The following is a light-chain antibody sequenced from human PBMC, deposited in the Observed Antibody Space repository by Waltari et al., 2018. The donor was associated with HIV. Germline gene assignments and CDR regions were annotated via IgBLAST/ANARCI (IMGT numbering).Light chain of an antibody. Sequence: EVVLTQSPATLSLSPGERATLSCRASESVSSDLAWIQQRPGQAPRLLIYDASNRAPGVPARFTSSGSGTDFTLTISSLQPEDFAFYFCQQRSNWPPLTFGGGTK. J-gene: IGKJ4*01. CDR3: QQRSNWPPLT. V-gene: IGKV3-11*01. CDR1: ESVSSD. CDR2: DAS.